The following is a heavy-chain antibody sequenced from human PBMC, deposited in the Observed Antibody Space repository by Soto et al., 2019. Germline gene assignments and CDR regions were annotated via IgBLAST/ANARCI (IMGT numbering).Heavy chain of an antibody. CDR3: AQSPTTRAVKGCAFAT. D-gene: IGHD1-1*01. V-gene: IGHV2-5*02. Sequence: QITLKESGPTLVKPTQTLTLTCTFSGFSLSASGVGVGWIRQPPGKALEWLTLIYWDDDKRYSPSLKSRLTITDDTSKTRVGLTLTNMDPGDTATYYCAQSPTTRAVKGCAFATWGQGTMVTVSS. CDR2: IYWDDDK. CDR1: GFSLSASGVG. J-gene: IGHJ3*02.